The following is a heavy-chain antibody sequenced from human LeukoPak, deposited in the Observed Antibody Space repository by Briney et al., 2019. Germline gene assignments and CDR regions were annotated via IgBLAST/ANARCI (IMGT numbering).Heavy chain of an antibody. J-gene: IGHJ4*02. CDR2: ISSSSSYI. CDR3: AKGEGPVVPAAIIDY. D-gene: IGHD2-2*02. Sequence: PGGSLRLSCAASGFTFSSYGMNWVRQAPGKGLEWVSSISSSSSYIYYADSVKGRFTISRDNAKNSLYLQMNSLRAEDTAVYYCAKGEGPVVPAAIIDYWGQGTLVTVSS. V-gene: IGHV3-21*01. CDR1: GFTFSSYG.